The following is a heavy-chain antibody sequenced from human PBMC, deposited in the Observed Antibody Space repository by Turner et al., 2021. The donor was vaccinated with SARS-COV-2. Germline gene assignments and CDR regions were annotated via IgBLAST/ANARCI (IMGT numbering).Heavy chain of an antibody. Sequence: QVRLQESGPGLLQPSQTLSLTCTVSGGSISSGAYYWSWIRQHPGKGLEWIGYIYYSGTTYYNPSLESRVNISLDTSKNQFSLNLSSVTAADTAVYYCARTGSYGAAGDYWGQGTLVTVSS. CDR3: ARTGSYGAAGDY. CDR2: IYYSGTT. V-gene: IGHV4-31*03. CDR1: GGSISSGAYY. D-gene: IGHD3-10*01. J-gene: IGHJ4*02.